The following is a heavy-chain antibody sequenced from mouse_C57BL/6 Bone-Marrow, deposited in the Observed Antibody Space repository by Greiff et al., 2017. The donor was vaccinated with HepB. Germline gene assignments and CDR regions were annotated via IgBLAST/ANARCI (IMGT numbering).Heavy chain of an antibody. CDR1: GYTFTDYY. D-gene: IGHD2-3*01. CDR2: INPNNGGT. Sequence: VQLQQSGPELVKPGASVKISCKASGYTFTDYYMNWVKQSHGKSLEWIGDINPNNGGTSYNQKFKGKATLTVDKSSSTAYMELRSLTSEDSAGYYCAKGDGYPMDYWGQGTSVTVSS. CDR3: AKGDGYPMDY. J-gene: IGHJ4*01. V-gene: IGHV1-26*01.